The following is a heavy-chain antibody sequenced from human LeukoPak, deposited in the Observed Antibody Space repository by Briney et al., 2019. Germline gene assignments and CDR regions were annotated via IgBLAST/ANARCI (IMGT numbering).Heavy chain of an antibody. Sequence: PSETLSLTCTVSGGSLSSYYWSWIRQPPGKGLEWIGYIYYSGSTNYNPSLKSRVTISVDTSKNQFSLKLSSVTAADTAVYYCARQVRYYDSSGYPYYYYGMDVWGQGTTVTVSS. CDR2: IYYSGST. CDR3: ARQVRYYDSSGYPYYYYGMDV. V-gene: IGHV4-59*08. CDR1: GGSLSSYY. J-gene: IGHJ6*02. D-gene: IGHD3-22*01.